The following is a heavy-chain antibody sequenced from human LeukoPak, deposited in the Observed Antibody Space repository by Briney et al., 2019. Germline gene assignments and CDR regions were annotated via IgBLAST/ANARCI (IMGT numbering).Heavy chain of an antibody. D-gene: IGHD2-2*01. Sequence: GRCVRLSCAASGFTFNSYEMNWVRQAPGKGLEWVSYISSSGSPMYYADSVRGRLNIYRENAKNLLYLEVNSLRAEDTAVYYCARRYCSSTSCTLDYWGQGTLVSVST. J-gene: IGHJ4*02. CDR2: ISSSGSPM. CDR3: ARRYCSSTSCTLDY. V-gene: IGHV3-48*03. CDR1: GFTFNSYE.